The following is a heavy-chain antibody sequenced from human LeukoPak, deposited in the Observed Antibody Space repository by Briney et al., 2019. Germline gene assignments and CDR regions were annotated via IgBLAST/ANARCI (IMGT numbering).Heavy chain of an antibody. Sequence: GASVKVSCKASGYTFTSYYMHWVRHAPGQGLEWMGIINPSGGSTSYAQQFQGRDTMTRETSTSTVYMELSSLRSEDTAVYYCARDQVRGAARLFDYWGQGTLVTVSS. J-gene: IGHJ4*02. D-gene: IGHD6-6*01. CDR3: ARDQVRGAARLFDY. V-gene: IGHV1-46*03. CDR1: GYTFTSYY. CDR2: INPSGGST.